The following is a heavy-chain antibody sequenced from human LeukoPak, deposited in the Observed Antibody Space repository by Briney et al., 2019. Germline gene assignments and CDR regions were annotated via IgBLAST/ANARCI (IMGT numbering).Heavy chain of an antibody. CDR2: ISTSGGST. CDR1: GFTFSNYA. D-gene: IGHD3-3*01. Sequence: GGSLRLSCAASGFTFSNYAMTWVRQAPGKGLEWVSTISTSGGSTYYVDSVKGRFTLSRDNSKNTLCLHMNSLRAEDTAVYYCAKDSGKRTIPREIFDYWGQGTLVTVSS. J-gene: IGHJ4*02. V-gene: IGHV3-23*01. CDR3: AKDSGKRTIPREIFDY.